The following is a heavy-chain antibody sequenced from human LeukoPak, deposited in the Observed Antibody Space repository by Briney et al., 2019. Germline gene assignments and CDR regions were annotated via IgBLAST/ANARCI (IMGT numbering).Heavy chain of an antibody. CDR3: AKDIVLGDCSGGSCQSDFDY. J-gene: IGHJ4*02. CDR2: ISGSGGST. Sequence: QPGGSLRLSCAASGFTFSSYAMSGVRQAPGKGLEWVSAISGSGGSTYYADSVKGRFTISRDNSKNTLYLQMNSLRAEDTAVYYCAKDIVLGDCSGGSCQSDFDYWGQGTLVTVSS. D-gene: IGHD2-15*01. V-gene: IGHV3-23*01. CDR1: GFTFSSYA.